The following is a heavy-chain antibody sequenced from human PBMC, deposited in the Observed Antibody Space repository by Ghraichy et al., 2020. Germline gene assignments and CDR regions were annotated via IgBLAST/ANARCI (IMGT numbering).Heavy chain of an antibody. V-gene: IGHV3-73*01. D-gene: IGHD3-3*01. CDR3: IRQRSSRYDFWGALGY. CDR2: IRSKANSYAT. Sequence: GESLNISCAASGFTFSGSAMHWVRQASGKGLEWVGRIRSKANSYATTYVASVKGRFTISRDDSKNTTYLQMNSLKTEDTAVYYCIRQRSSRYDFWGALGYWGQGTLVTVSS. CDR1: GFTFSGSA. J-gene: IGHJ4*02.